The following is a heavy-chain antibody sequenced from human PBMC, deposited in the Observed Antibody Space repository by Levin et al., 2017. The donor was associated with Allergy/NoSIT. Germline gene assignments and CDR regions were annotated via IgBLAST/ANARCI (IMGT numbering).Heavy chain of an antibody. V-gene: IGHV3-15*01. CDR3: TTGASGTQLYYYYYGMDV. CDR2: IKSKTDGGTT. Sequence: GESLKISCAASGFTFSNAWMSWVRQAPGKGLEWVGRIKSKTDGGTTDYAAPVKGRFTISRDDSKNTLYLQMNSLKTEDTAVYYCTTGASGTQLYYYYYGMDVWGQGTTVTVSS. J-gene: IGHJ6*02. CDR1: GFTFSNAW. D-gene: IGHD6-19*01.